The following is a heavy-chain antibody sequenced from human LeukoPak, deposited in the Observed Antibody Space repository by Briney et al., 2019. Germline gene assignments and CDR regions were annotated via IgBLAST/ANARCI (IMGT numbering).Heavy chain of an antibody. CDR3: AKDRGTVTHFDY. Sequence: GGSLRLSCTASGFTSSSYGMHWVRQGPGKGLEWVAFIRYGGSNKYYAGSVKGRFTISRDNSKNTLYLQMNSLRAEDTAVYYCAKDRGTVTHFDYWGQGTLVTVSS. J-gene: IGHJ4*02. CDR1: GFTSSSYG. D-gene: IGHD4-17*01. V-gene: IGHV3-30*02. CDR2: IRYGGSNK.